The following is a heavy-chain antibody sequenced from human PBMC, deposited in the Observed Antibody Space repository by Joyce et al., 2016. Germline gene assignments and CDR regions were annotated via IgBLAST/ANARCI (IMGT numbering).Heavy chain of an antibody. Sequence: EVQLIQSGGGLVQPGGSLRLSCAASGFAFSHHWMHWVRQIPGKGLMWVAHVSDDGSYVDSVEGRFTISRDNAKDTLSLQLNNLRVEDTAVYYCVRSLGYPTSAWGQGTLVVVSS. CDR2: VSDDGS. CDR1: GFAFSHHW. D-gene: IGHD6-13*01. V-gene: IGHV3-74*01. CDR3: VRSLGYPTSA. J-gene: IGHJ5*02.